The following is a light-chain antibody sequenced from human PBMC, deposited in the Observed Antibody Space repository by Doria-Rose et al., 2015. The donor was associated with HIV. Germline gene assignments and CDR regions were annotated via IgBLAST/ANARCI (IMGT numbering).Light chain of an antibody. CDR2: DAS. J-gene: IGKJ5*01. CDR3: QQYGTSRGT. V-gene: IGKV3-20*01. Sequence: TQSPGTLSLSPGERATLSCRASQRVKSSYLVRYQQKPGQAPRLLIYDASTRATGIPDRFSGSGSGTDFTLTISRLEPEDVAVYYCQQYGTSRGTFGQGTRLEIK. CDR1: QRVKSSY.